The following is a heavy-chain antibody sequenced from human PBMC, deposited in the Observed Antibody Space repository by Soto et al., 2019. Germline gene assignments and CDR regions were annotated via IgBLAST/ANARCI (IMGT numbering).Heavy chain of an antibody. CDR1: GYSISSCYY. V-gene: IGHV4-38-2*01. CDR3: ARVAPWVPYYYDRSPCTSENWFDP. J-gene: IGHJ5*02. Sequence: SETLSLTCAVSGYSISSCYYCWFLQPPRKKLVGFVGSIYGGGSNCYNPSSNSRVTLSIDMTNNHVSLILNSVTAADTAVYYSARVAPWVPYYYDRSPCTSENWFDPWGQGTLVTVSS. D-gene: IGHD3-22*01. CDR2: IYGGGSN.